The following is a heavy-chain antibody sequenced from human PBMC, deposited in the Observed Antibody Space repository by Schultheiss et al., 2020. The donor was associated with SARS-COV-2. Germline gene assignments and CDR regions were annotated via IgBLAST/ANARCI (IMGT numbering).Heavy chain of an antibody. CDR3: ARGRNYYGSGTLYYYYGMDV. D-gene: IGHD3-10*01. CDR2: IYYSGST. J-gene: IGHJ6*02. CDR1: GGSFSGYY. Sequence: SETLSLTCAVYGGSFSGYYWSWIRQPPGKGLEWIGYIYYSGSTYYNPSLKSRVTISVDTSKNQFSLKLSSVTAADTAVYYCARGRNYYGSGTLYYYYGMDVWGQGTTVTVSS. V-gene: IGHV4-34*01.